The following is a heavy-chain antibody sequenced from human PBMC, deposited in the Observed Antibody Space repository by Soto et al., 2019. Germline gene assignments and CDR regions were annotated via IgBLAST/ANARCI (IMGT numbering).Heavy chain of an antibody. CDR3: VKTGRFGQLVPSDY. J-gene: IGHJ4*02. V-gene: IGHV3-64D*06. Sequence: GGSLRLSCSASGFTFSSYFMYWVRQAPGKGLEYVSTISSNGGSTYYADSVKGRFTISRDNSKNTLHLQMSSLRAKDTAVYYCVKTGRFGQLVPSDYWGLGALVTVSS. D-gene: IGHD6-6*01. CDR1: GFTFSSYF. CDR2: ISSNGGST.